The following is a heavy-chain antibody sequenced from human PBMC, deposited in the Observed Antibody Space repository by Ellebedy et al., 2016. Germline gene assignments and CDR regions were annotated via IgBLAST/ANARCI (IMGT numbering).Heavy chain of an antibody. J-gene: IGHJ3*02. CDR1: GFTFTTYG. Sequence: ASVKVSXKASGFTFTTYGLTWVRQAPGQGLEWMGWISDYNANTNYAQKLQGRVTMTTDTSTSTAYMELRSLRSDDTAVYYCARDSRVGATLDAFDIWGQGTMVTVSS. CDR3: ARDSRVGATLDAFDI. V-gene: IGHV1-18*01. CDR2: ISDYNANT. D-gene: IGHD1-26*01.